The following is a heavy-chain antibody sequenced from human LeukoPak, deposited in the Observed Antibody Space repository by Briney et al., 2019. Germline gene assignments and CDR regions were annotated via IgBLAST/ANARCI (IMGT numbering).Heavy chain of an antibody. CDR1: GFTFSDYY. J-gene: IGHJ6*02. CDR2: ISSSGSTI. CDR3: ARYTYCSSTSCYPVGYYYGMDV. Sequence: PGGSLRLSCAASGFTFSDYYMSWIRQAPGKGLEWVSYISSSGSTIYYADSVKGRFTISRDNAKNSLYLQMNSLRAEDTAVYYCARYTYCSSTSCYPVGYYYGMDVWGQGTTVTVSS. V-gene: IGHV3-11*01. D-gene: IGHD2-2*01.